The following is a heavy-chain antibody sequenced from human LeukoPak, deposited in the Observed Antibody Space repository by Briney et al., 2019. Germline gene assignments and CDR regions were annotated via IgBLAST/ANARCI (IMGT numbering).Heavy chain of an antibody. J-gene: IGHJ4*02. CDR1: GGSVSSGSYY. Sequence: SETLSLTCTVSGGSVSSGSYYWSWIRQPPGQGLEWIGYIYYSGSTNYNPSLKSRVTISVDTSKNQFSLKLSSVTAADTAVYYCARVVTYYYDSSGYYYAYYFDYWGQGTLVTVSS. CDR3: ARVVTYYYDSSGYYYAYYFDY. CDR2: IYYSGST. V-gene: IGHV4-61*01. D-gene: IGHD3-22*01.